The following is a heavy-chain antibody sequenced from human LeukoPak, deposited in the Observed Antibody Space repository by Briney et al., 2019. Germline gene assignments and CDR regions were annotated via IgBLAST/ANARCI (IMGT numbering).Heavy chain of an antibody. Sequence: SQTLSLTCAISGDSVSSNSAAWNWIRQSPSRGLEWLGRTYYRSKWYNDYAVSVKSRITINPDTSKNQFSLQLNSVTPEDTAVYYCARDPGGDIVGATYFDYWGQGTLVTVSS. J-gene: IGHJ4*02. D-gene: IGHD1-26*01. CDR2: TYYRSKWYN. CDR1: GDSVSSNSAA. V-gene: IGHV6-1*01. CDR3: ARDPGGDIVGATYFDY.